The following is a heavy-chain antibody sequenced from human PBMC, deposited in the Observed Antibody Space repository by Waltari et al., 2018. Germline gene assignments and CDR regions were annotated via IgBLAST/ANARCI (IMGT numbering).Heavy chain of an antibody. Sequence: EVHLLESGGGLAQPGGSLRLSCAASGFNFISYAMSWFRQAPGKGLGWGSGISDSGVITKYADSVKGRFTVSRDNSKNTVFLQLNSLRAEDTAIYYCARHLYSIDYLELGNWGQGTLVTVSS. CDR2: ISDSGVIT. V-gene: IGHV3-23*01. J-gene: IGHJ4*02. CDR1: GFNFISYA. D-gene: IGHD3-22*01. CDR3: ARHLYSIDYLELGN.